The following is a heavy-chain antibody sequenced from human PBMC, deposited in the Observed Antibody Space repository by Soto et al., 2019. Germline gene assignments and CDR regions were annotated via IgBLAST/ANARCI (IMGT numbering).Heavy chain of an antibody. Sequence: SETLSLTCAVYGGSFSGYYWSWIRQPPGKGLEWIGEINHSGSTNYNPSLKSRVTISVDTSKNQFSLKLSSVTAADTAVYYCARVYKPEFDYYYYGMDVWGQGTMVTVSS. CDR2: INHSGST. CDR3: ARVYKPEFDYYYYGMDV. D-gene: IGHD1-20*01. J-gene: IGHJ6*02. V-gene: IGHV4-34*01. CDR1: GGSFSGYY.